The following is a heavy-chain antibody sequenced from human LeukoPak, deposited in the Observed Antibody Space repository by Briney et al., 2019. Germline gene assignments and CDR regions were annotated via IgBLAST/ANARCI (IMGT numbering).Heavy chain of an antibody. J-gene: IGHJ5*02. CDR2: ISGSGGST. Sequence: GGSLRLSCAASGFTFSSYAMSWVRQAPGKGLEWVSAISGSGGSTYYADSVKGRSTTSRDNSKNTLYLQMNSLRAEDTAVYYCAKGTYYDFWSGSAWFDPWGQGTLVTVSS. CDR3: AKGTYYDFWSGSAWFDP. D-gene: IGHD3-3*01. V-gene: IGHV3-23*01. CDR1: GFTFSSYA.